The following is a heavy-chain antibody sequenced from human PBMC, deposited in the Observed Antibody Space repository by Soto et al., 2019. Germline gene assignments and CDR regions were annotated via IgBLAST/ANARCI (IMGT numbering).Heavy chain of an antibody. CDR2: IIPIFGTA. J-gene: IGHJ6*02. CDR3: ARDRYYDFWSGYLGEYYYYGMDV. CDR1: GGTFSSYA. D-gene: IGHD3-3*01. V-gene: IGHV1-69*13. Sequence: SVKVSCKASGGTFSSYAISSVRQAPGQGLEWMGGIIPIFGTANYAQKFQGRVTITADESTSTAYMELSSLRSEDTAVYYCARDRYYDFWSGYLGEYYYYGMDVWGQGTTVTVYS.